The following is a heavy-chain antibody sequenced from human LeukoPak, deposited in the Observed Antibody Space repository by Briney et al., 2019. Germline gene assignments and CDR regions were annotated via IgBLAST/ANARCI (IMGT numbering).Heavy chain of an antibody. D-gene: IGHD2-15*01. Sequence: PGGSLRLSCAASGFTFSSYWMSWVRQAPGKGLEWVANIKQDGSEKYYVYSVKGRFTISRDNAKNSLYLQMNSLRAEDTAVYYCARAPRVDYMDVWGKGTTVTVSS. J-gene: IGHJ6*03. CDR3: ARAPRVDYMDV. CDR1: GFTFSSYW. V-gene: IGHV3-7*01. CDR2: IKQDGSEK.